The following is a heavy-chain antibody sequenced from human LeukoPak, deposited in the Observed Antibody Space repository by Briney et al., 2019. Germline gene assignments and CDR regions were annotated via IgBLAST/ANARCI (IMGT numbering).Heavy chain of an antibody. J-gene: IGHJ4*02. V-gene: IGHV1-18*01. Sequence: ASVKVSCKASGYTFTSYGISWVRQAPGQGLEWMGWISAYNGNTNYAQKFQGRVTITRDTSISTVYMELSSLRSEDTAVYYCARDREEVRGVIVTDYWGQGTLVTVSS. CDR1: GYTFTSYG. CDR2: ISAYNGNT. CDR3: ARDREEVRGVIVTDY. D-gene: IGHD3-10*01.